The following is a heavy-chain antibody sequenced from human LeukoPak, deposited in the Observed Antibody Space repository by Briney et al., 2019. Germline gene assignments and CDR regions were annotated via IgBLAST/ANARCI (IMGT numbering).Heavy chain of an antibody. V-gene: IGHV7-4-1*02. J-gene: IGHJ4*02. D-gene: IGHD5-18*01. CDR1: GYTFTSYA. CDR2: INTNTGNP. Sequence: ASVKVSCKASGYTFTSYAMNWVRQAPGQGLEWMGWINTNTGNPTYAQGFTGRFVFSLDTSVSTAYLQISSLKAEDTAVYYCARGFTTWDTAMVNFDYWGQGTLVTVSS. CDR3: ARGFTTWDTAMVNFDY.